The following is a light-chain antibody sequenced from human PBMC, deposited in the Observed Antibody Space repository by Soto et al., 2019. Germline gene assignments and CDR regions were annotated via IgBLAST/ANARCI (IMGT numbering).Light chain of an antibody. CDR3: QQYNNWPT. CDR2: GAS. V-gene: IGKV3-15*01. CDR1: QSVSSR. Sequence: VTTLCPSILSASLGERATLSCRASQSVSSRLAWYQQKPGQAPRVLIYGASTLSSGIPARFSGSGSGTEFTLTISSLQSDDFAVYYCQQYNNWPTFGQGTKVDIK. J-gene: IGKJ1*01.